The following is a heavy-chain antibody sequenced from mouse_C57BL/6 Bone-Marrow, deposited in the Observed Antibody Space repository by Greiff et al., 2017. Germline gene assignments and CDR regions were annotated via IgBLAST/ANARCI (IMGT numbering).Heavy chain of an antibody. CDR1: GYTFTSYW. J-gene: IGHJ1*03. V-gene: IGHV1-50*01. CDR2: IDPSDSYT. Sequence: VQLQQPGAELVKPGASVKLSCKASGYTFTSYWMQWVKQRPGQGLEWIGEIDPSDSYTNYNQKFKGKATLTVDTSSSTAYMQLSSLTSADSAVYYCAREIYGNYAYWYFDVWGTGTTVTVSS. CDR3: AREIYGNYAYWYFDV. D-gene: IGHD2-1*01.